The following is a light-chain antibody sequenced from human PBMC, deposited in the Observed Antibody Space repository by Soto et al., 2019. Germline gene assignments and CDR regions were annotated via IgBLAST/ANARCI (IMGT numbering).Light chain of an antibody. CDR1: QSLSSSF. CDR2: SSS. V-gene: IGKV3-20*01. CDR3: QQYGRSPLT. J-gene: IGKJ4*01. Sequence: ESALTQSPGTVSLSPGERAILSCRASQSLSSSFLAWYQQKPGQAPRLLIYSSSNRATGIPDRFSGGGSGTDFTLTISRLEPADFAVYYCQQYGRSPLTFGGGTKVDIK.